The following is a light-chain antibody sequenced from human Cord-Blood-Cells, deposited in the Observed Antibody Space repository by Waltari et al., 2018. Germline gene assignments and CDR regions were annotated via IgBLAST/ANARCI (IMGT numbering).Light chain of an antibody. CDR3: QSYDSSLSGVV. CDR1: SSNIGAGYD. J-gene: IGLJ2*01. CDR2: GNS. Sequence: QSVLTQPPSVSGAPGQRGTISCTGSSSNIGAGYDVHWYQQLPGTAPKLTISGNSSRPSGVPDLFSGSKSGTSASLAITGLQAEDEADYYGQSYDSSLSGVVFGGGTKLTVL. V-gene: IGLV1-40*01.